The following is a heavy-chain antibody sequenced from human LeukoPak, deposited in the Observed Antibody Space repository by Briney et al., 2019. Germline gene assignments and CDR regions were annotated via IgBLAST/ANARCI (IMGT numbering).Heavy chain of an antibody. CDR2: IYYSGST. V-gene: IGHV4-39*01. CDR3: ASHYGSEGYFDS. CDR1: GGSISISGYY. J-gene: IGHJ4*02. Sequence: SETLSLTCTVSGGSISISGYYWGWIRQPPGKGLEWIGSIYYSGSTYYNPSLNSRVTISVDRSKNQFSLKLSSVTAADTAVYYCASHYGSEGYFDSWGQGTLVTVSS. D-gene: IGHD3-10*01.